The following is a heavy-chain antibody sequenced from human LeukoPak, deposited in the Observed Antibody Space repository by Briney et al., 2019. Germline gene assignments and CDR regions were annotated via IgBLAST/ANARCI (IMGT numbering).Heavy chain of an antibody. CDR3: ARGFSACDI. J-gene: IGHJ3*02. CDR2: IYHSGST. CDR1: GYSISSGYY. Sequence: PSETLSLTCTVSGYSISSGYYWGWIRQPPGKGLEWIGNIYHSGSTYYSPSLKSRVTISVDTSKNQFSLRLSSVTAADTAVYYCARGFSACDIWGQGTMVTVSP. V-gene: IGHV4-38-2*02. D-gene: IGHD3-3*01.